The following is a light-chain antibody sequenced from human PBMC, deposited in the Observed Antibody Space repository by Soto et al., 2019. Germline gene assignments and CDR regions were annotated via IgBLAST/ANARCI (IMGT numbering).Light chain of an antibody. CDR1: QSLVHSDGNTY. V-gene: IGKV2-24*01. CDR3: MQATHSPWA. CDR2: KIS. Sequence: DIVLTQAPLSSPVTLGQPASISCRSSQSLVHSDGNTYLSWLHQRPGQPPRLLIYKISTRFSGVPDRFSGSGAGTDFTLTITRVEAEDVGVYYCMQATHSPWAFGQGTKVEIK. J-gene: IGKJ1*01.